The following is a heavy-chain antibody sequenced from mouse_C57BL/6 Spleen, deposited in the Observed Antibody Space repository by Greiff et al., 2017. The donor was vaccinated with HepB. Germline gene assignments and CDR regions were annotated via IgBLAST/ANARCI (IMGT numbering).Heavy chain of an antibody. Sequence: VQLKQPGTELVKPGASVKLSCKASGYTFTSYWMHWVKQRPGQGLEWIGNINPSNGGTNYNEKFKSKATLTVDKSSSTAYMQLSSLTSEDSAVYYCARALYDGYYVWFAYWGQGTLVTVSA. J-gene: IGHJ3*01. D-gene: IGHD2-3*01. V-gene: IGHV1-53*01. CDR1: GYTFTSYW. CDR2: INPSNGGT. CDR3: ARALYDGYYVWFAY.